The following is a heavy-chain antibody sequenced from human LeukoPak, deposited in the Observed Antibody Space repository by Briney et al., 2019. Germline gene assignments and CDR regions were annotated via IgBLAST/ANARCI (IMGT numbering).Heavy chain of an antibody. CDR3: AREAHYYDSSGYYINWFDP. Sequence: SETLSLTCTVSGGSISGYDWSWIRQPAGKGLEWIGRIYTSGSTNYNPTLKSQVTMSVDTSKNQFSLKLSSVTAADTAVYYCAREAHYYDSSGYYINWFDPWGQGTLVTVSS. CDR1: GGSISGYD. V-gene: IGHV4-4*07. J-gene: IGHJ5*02. D-gene: IGHD3-22*01. CDR2: IYTSGST.